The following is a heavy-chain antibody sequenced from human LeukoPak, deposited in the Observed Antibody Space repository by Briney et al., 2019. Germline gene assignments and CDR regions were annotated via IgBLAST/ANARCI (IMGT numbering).Heavy chain of an antibody. CDR2: ISSSSSYI. Sequence: PGGSLRLSCAASGFTFSSYSMNWVRQAPGKGLEWVSSISSSSSYIYYADSVKGRFTISRDNAKNSLYLQMNSLRAEDTAVYYCARGVRYDFWSGYQYWGQGTLVTVSS. D-gene: IGHD3-3*01. V-gene: IGHV3-21*01. CDR1: GFTFSSYS. J-gene: IGHJ4*02. CDR3: ARGVRYDFWSGYQY.